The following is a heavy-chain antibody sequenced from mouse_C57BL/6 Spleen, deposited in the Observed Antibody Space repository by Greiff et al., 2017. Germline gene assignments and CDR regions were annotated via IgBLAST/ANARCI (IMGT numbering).Heavy chain of an antibody. V-gene: IGHV1-15*01. CDR3: TREHYGSSPWFAY. Sequence: QVQLQQSGAELVRPGASVTLSCKASGYTFTDYEMHWVKQTPVHGLEWIGAIDPETGGTPYNQKFKGKAILTADKSSSTAYMELRSLTSEDSAVYYCTREHYGSSPWFAYWGQGTLVTVSA. D-gene: IGHD1-1*01. CDR1: GYTFTDYE. CDR2: IDPETGGT. J-gene: IGHJ3*01.